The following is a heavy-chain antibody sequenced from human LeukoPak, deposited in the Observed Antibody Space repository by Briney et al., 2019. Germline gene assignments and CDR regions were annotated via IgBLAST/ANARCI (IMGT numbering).Heavy chain of an antibody. D-gene: IGHD6-19*01. CDR3: AKDSSGWYRDYFDY. Sequence: GGSLRLSCAASGFTFSSYAMSWVRQAPGKGLEWVSAISGSGGSTYYADSVKGRFTISGDNSKNMLYLQMNSLRAEDTAVYYCAKDSSGWYRDYFDYWGQGTLVTVSS. V-gene: IGHV3-23*01. CDR1: GFTFSSYA. J-gene: IGHJ4*02. CDR2: ISGSGGST.